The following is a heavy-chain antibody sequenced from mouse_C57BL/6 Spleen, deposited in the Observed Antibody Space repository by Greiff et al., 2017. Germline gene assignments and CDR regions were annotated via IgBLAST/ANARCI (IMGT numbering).Heavy chain of an antibody. J-gene: IGHJ2*01. CDR1: GYTFTSYW. CDR2: IDPSDSYT. Sequence: VQLQQSGAELVKPGASVKLSCKASGYTFTSYWMQWVKQRPGQGLEWIGEIDPSDSYTNYNPKFKGKATLTVDTSSSTAYMQLSSLTSEDSAVYYCARWGDPPFDYWGQGTTLTVSS. CDR3: ARWGDPPFDY. V-gene: IGHV1-50*01.